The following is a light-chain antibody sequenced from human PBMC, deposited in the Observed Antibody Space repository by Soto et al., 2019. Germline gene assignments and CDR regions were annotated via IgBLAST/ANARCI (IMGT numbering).Light chain of an antibody. CDR2: KAS. V-gene: IGKV1-5*03. Sequence: DIQMTQSPSTLSASVGDRVTITCRASQSISSWLAWYQQKPGKAPKLLIYKASSLESGVPSRFSGSGSGTEFTLTISSLQPDVFATYYCQQYNSYPWTFCQGSKVEIK. J-gene: IGKJ1*01. CDR1: QSISSW. CDR3: QQYNSYPWT.